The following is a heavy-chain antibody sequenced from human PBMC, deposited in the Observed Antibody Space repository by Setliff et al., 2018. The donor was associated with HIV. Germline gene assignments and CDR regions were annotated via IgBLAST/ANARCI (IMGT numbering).Heavy chain of an antibody. D-gene: IGHD3-22*01. V-gene: IGHV1-18*01. CDR3: VRGVTRDSSGYYRDEYFQH. CDR2: ISPYNGDT. J-gene: IGHJ1*01. CDR1: GYTFNTYG. Sequence: ASVKVSCKASGYTFNTYGISWVRQAPGQGLEWMGWISPYNGDTRYAQSLQGRVTLTTDTSTNTAYMEMRTLRSDDTAVYYCVRGVTRDSSGYYRDEYFQHWGQGTLGTVSS.